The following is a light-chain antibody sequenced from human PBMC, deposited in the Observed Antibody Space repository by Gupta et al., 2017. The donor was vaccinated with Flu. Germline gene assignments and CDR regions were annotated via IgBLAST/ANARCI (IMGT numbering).Light chain of an antibody. CDR2: QDT. CDR1: KLGDKF. Sequence: SPGQTAVIACSVDKLGDKFVCWYQQKPTQSLLLVMYQDTKRPSGIPERFAGANSGTTATMTISGTQAMDDDYYYCQAWNSTTGVFGGGTKVTVL. J-gene: IGLJ3*02. V-gene: IGLV3-1*01. CDR3: QAWNSTTGV.